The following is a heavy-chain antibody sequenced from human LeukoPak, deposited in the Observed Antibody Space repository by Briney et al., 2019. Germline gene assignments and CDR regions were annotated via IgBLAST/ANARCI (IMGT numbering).Heavy chain of an antibody. V-gene: IGHV4-39*01. CDR3: ARQPSTVGATRFDY. Sequence: SETLSLTCTVSGGSISSSSYYWGWIRQPPGKGLEWIGSIYYSGSTYYNPSLKSRVTISVDTSKNQFSLKLSSVTAADTAVYYCARQPSTVGATRFDYWGQGTLVTVSS. CDR2: IYYSGST. J-gene: IGHJ4*02. D-gene: IGHD1-26*01. CDR1: GGSISSSSYY.